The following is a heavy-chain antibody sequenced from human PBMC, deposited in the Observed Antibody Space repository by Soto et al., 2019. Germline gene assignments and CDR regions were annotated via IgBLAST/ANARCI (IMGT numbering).Heavy chain of an antibody. Sequence: ASVKVSCKASGYTLDKYAIHWVRQAPGQRLEWMGWVNAGNGNTKYSQKFQGRVTITRDTSASTAYMELSSLRSEDTAVYYCARTLGYCSGGSCYFDYWGQGTLVTVSS. V-gene: IGHV1-3*01. CDR2: VNAGNGNT. D-gene: IGHD2-15*01. CDR3: ARTLGYCSGGSCYFDY. CDR1: GYTLDKYA. J-gene: IGHJ4*02.